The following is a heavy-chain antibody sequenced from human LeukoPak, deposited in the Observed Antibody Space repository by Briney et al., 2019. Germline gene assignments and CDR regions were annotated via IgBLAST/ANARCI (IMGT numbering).Heavy chain of an antibody. V-gene: IGHV3-23*01. CDR1: RFTFSSYA. CDR3: AKSVTAAGTYAFDI. D-gene: IGHD6-13*01. Sequence: PGGSLRLSCEASRFTFSSYAMSWVRQAPGKGLEWVSSLGGNGGSREYVDSVRGRFVSSRDNSRNTLYLQMNSQRAEDTAVYYCAKSVTAAGTYAFDIWGQGTVVTVSS. J-gene: IGHJ3*02. CDR2: LGGNGGSR.